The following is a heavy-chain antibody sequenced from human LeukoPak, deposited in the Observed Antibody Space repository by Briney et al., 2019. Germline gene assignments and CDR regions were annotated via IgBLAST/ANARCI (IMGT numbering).Heavy chain of an antibody. J-gene: IGHJ6*02. V-gene: IGHV3-23*01. CDR1: GFTFSSYA. CDR3: AKDLDDAAYYYGMDV. CDR2: ISGSGGST. Sequence: GSLRLSCAASGFTFSSYAMGWVRQAPGKGLEWVSAISGSGGSTYYADSVKGRFTISRDNSKNTLYLQMNSLRAEDTAVYYCAKDLDDAAYYYGMDVWGQGTTVTVSS. D-gene: IGHD1-1*01.